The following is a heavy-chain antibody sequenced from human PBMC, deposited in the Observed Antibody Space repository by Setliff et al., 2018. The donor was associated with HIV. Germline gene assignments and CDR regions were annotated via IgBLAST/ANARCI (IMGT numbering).Heavy chain of an antibody. D-gene: IGHD2-15*01. CDR1: GGSFSGYY. V-gene: IGHV4-34*01. Sequence: SETLSLTCAVYGGSFSGYYWTWIRQPPGKGLEWIGDINHRGDTKYNPSLRSRLTISVDTAKNQFSLKLSSVTAADTAVYYCAAATTLLSPRAWGQGTLVTVSS. J-gene: IGHJ5*02. CDR3: AAATTLLSPRA. CDR2: INHRGDT.